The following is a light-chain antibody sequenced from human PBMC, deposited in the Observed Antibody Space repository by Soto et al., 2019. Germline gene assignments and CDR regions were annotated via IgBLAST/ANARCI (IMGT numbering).Light chain of an antibody. J-gene: IGKJ1*01. CDR3: QQYNNWPRT. V-gene: IGKV3-15*01. CDR1: QSVSSN. Sequence: EIVMMQSPATLFVSPGERATLSCRASQSVSSNLAWYQQKPGQAPRLLIYGASTRATGIPARFSGSGSGTEFTLTISSLQSEDFAVYYCQQYNNWPRTFGQGTKVEIK. CDR2: GAS.